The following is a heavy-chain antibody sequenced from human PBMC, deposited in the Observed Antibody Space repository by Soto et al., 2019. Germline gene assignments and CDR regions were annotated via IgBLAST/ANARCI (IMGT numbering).Heavy chain of an antibody. CDR1: GFSLSTSEVG. J-gene: IGHJ2*01. CDR2: IYWDDDK. D-gene: IGHD3-10*01. Sequence: QITLKESGPTLVKPTQTLTLTCTFSGFSLSTSEVGVGWIRQPPGKALEWLALIYWDDDKRYSPSLNSRLTITKDTSKNQVVLTMTNRDPVDTATYYCVHRTHQVVRGERYWYFDLWGRGTLVTVSS. CDR3: VHRTHQVVRGERYWYFDL. V-gene: IGHV2-5*02.